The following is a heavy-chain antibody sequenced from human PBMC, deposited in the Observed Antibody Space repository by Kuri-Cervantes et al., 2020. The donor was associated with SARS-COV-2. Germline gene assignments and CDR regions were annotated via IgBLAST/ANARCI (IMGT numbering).Heavy chain of an antibody. D-gene: IGHD5-12*01. J-gene: IGHJ6*02. Sequence: SVKVSCKASGGTFSTYAIIWVRQAPGQGLEWMGGFDPEDGETIYAQKFQGRVTMTRDTSTSTVYMELSSLRSEDTAVYYCARAGFLGIVATSRIYYYYGMDVWGQGTTVTVSS. V-gene: IGHV1-69*10. CDR2: FDPEDGET. CDR1: GGTFSTYA. CDR3: ARAGFLGIVATSRIYYYYGMDV.